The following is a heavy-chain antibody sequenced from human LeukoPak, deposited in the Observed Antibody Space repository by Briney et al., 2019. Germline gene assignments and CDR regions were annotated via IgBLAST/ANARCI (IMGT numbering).Heavy chain of an antibody. Sequence: GGSLRLSCAASGFTVITNDMTWVRQAPGRGLEWVSVLYSDGNTKYADSVQGRFTISRDNSKNTLCLEMNSLSPDDTAVYYCARGVEPLAANTLAYWGQGTLVTVSS. J-gene: IGHJ4*02. V-gene: IGHV3-53*01. CDR2: LYSDGNT. CDR3: ARGVEPLAANTLAY. D-gene: IGHD1-14*01. CDR1: GFTVITND.